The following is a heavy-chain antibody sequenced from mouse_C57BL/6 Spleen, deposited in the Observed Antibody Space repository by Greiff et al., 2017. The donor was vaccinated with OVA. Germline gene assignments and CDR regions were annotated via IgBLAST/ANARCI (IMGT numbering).Heavy chain of an antibody. J-gene: IGHJ2*01. Sequence: EVKVVESGGGLVKPGGSLKLSCAASGFTFSSYAMSWVRQTPEKRLEWVATISDGGSYTYYPDNVKGRFTISRDNAKNNLYLQMSHLKSEDTAMYYCARLGSSMYYFDYWGQGTTLTVSS. V-gene: IGHV5-4*03. CDR3: ARLGSSMYYFDY. D-gene: IGHD1-1*01. CDR1: GFTFSSYA. CDR2: ISDGGSYT.